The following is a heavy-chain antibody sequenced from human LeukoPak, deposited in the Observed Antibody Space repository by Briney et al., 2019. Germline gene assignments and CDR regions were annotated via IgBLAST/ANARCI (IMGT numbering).Heavy chain of an antibody. CDR1: GDSTSSGSYY. V-gene: IGHV4-61*02. Sequence: SQTLSLACTVSGDSTSSGSYYWSWIRQPAGKGLEWIGRIYSSGSTNYNPSLKSRVTISSDTSKNQFSLKLSSVTGADTAVYYCAGTATNGGAFDIWGQGTMVTVSS. J-gene: IGHJ3*02. CDR2: IYSSGST. D-gene: IGHD2-8*01. CDR3: AGTATNGGAFDI.